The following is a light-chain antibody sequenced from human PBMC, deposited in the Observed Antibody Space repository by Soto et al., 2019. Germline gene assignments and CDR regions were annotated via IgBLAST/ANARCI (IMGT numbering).Light chain of an antibody. J-gene: IGLJ2*01. CDR1: SSDVGGYSY. CDR3: SSYARNRDVL. V-gene: IGLV2-8*01. CDR2: EVS. Sequence: QSVLTQPPSASGSTGQSVAISCTGTSSDVGGYSYVSWYQQHPGKAPKLMIYEVSKRPSGVPDRFSGSKSGNTASLTVSGLQAEDEADYYCSSYARNRDVLFGGGTKLTVL.